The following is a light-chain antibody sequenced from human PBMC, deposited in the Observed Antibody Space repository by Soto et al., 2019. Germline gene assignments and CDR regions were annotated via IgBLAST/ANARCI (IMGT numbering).Light chain of an antibody. Sequence: DIQMTQSPSTLSASVGDRVTLTCRASQSVTNLLAWYQQKPGKAPNLLIYRASRLESGVPSRFSGSGSETEFTLTISSLQPDDFATYYCQQYGDDPTFGQGTKVEI. CDR3: QQYGDDPT. CDR1: QSVTNL. V-gene: IGKV1-5*03. J-gene: IGKJ2*01. CDR2: RAS.